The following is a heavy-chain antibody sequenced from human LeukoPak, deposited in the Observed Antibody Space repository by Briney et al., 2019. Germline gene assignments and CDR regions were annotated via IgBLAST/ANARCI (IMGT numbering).Heavy chain of an antibody. J-gene: IGHJ3*02. V-gene: IGHV3-23*01. CDR2: ISGSGGST. CDR1: GFTFSSYA. CDR3: ARNSGSYYIQWAFDI. D-gene: IGHD1-26*01. Sequence: LGGSLRLSCAASGFTFSSYAMSWVRQAPGKGLEWVSAISGSGGSTYYADSVKGRFTISRDNSKNTLYLQMNSLRAEDTAVYYCARNSGSYYIQWAFDIWGQGTMVTVSS.